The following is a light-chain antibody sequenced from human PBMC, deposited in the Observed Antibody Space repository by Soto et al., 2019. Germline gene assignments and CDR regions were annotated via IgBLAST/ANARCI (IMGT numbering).Light chain of an antibody. CDR3: HSYDSRLNCYV. CDR1: NSNIGAGFA. V-gene: IGLV1-40*01. CDR2: GNN. Sequence: PSVSGAPGQRVTISCTGSNSNIGAGFAVHWYQQLPGTAPKLLIHGNNNRPSGVPDRFSGSKSDTSASLAITGLQADDEADYYCHSYDSRLNCYVFGTGTKLTVL. J-gene: IGLJ1*01.